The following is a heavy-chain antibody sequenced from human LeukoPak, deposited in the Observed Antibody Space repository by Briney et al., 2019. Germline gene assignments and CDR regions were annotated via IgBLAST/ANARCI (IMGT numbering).Heavy chain of an antibody. D-gene: IGHD6-13*01. CDR1: GYTFTSYG. J-gene: IGHJ3*02. V-gene: IGHV1-18*01. CDR2: ISAYNGNT. Sequence: GASVKVSCKASGYTFTSYGISWVRQAPGQGLEWMGWISAYNGNTNYAQKLQGRVTMTTDTSTSTAHMELRSLRSDDTAVYYCARERSSWYGAFDIWGQGTMVTVSS. CDR3: ARERSSWYGAFDI.